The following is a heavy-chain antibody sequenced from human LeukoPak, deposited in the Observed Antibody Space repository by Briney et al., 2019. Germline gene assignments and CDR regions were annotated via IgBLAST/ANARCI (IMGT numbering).Heavy chain of an antibody. J-gene: IGHJ6*02. CDR3: ARDLRRILGVFPNPLSYYYYGMDV. V-gene: IGHV1-69*01. CDR1: GGTFSSYA. CDR2: IIPIFGTA. D-gene: IGHD3-3*01. Sequence: VASVKVSCKASGGTFSSYAISWVRQAPGQGLEWMGGIIPIFGTANYAQKFQGRVTITADESTSTAYMELSSLRSEDTAVYYCARDLRRILGVFPNPLSYYYYGMDVWGQGTTVTVSS.